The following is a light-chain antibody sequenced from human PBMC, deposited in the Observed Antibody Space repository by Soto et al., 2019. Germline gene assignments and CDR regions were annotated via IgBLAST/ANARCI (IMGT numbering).Light chain of an antibody. V-gene: IGLV7-46*01. J-gene: IGLJ3*02. CDR1: TGAVTSGHY. Sequence: QTVVTQEPSLTVSPGGTVTLTCGSSTGAVTSGHYAYWLQQKPGQAPRTLIYDTSYKHSWTPARFSGSLLGGNAALTLSGAQPEDEAEYYCLLSYSGARVFGGGTKVTVL. CDR2: DTS. CDR3: LLSYSGARV.